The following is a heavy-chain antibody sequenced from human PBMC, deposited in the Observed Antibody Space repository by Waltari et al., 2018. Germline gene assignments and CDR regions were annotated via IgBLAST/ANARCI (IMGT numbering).Heavy chain of an antibody. Sequence: QLQLQESGPGLVKPSETLSLTCPVPGGPISSSRYYWGWIRQPPGKGLEWIGSIYYSGSTYYNPSLKSRVTISVDTSKNQFSLKLSSVTAADTAVYYCARGPTTVTTSFFDYWGQGTLVTVSS. CDR1: GGPISSSRYY. J-gene: IGHJ4*02. V-gene: IGHV4-39*07. CDR3: ARGPTTVTTSFFDY. D-gene: IGHD4-17*01. CDR2: IYYSGST.